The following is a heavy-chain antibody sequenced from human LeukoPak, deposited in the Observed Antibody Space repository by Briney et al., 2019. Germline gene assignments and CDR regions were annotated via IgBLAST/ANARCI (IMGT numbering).Heavy chain of an antibody. CDR2: ISGSGGST. CDR1: GFTFSSYA. CDR3: ARVEGGYSYGYGFRY. Sequence: GGSLRLSCAASGFTFSSYAMSWVRQAPGKGLEWVSAISGSGGSTYYADSVKGRFTISRDNSKNTLYLQMNSLRAEDTAVYYCARVEGGYSYGYGFRYWGQGTLVTVSS. D-gene: IGHD5-18*01. V-gene: IGHV3-23*01. J-gene: IGHJ4*02.